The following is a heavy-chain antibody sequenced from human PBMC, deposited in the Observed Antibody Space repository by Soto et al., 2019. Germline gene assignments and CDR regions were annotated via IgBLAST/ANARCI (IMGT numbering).Heavy chain of an antibody. J-gene: IGHJ5*02. D-gene: IGHD3-10*01. CDR1: GFTVSSNY. CDR2: ISSSSSYI. Sequence: GGSLRLSCAASGFTVSSNYMSWVRQAPGKGLEWVSSISSSSSYIYYADSVKGRFTISRDNAKNSLYLQMNSLRAEDTAVYYRAEGEFWFDPWGQGTLVTVSS. CDR3: AEGEFWFDP. V-gene: IGHV3-21*01.